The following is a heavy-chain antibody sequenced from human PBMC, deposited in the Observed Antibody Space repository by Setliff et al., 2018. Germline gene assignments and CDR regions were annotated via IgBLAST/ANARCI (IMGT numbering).Heavy chain of an antibody. CDR1: GYTFTTYA. CDR3: ARAKGTTMATQYFDH. V-gene: IGHV7-4-1*02. J-gene: IGHJ4*02. CDR2: INTNTGNP. Sequence: ASVKVSCKASGYTFTTYAMTWMRQAPGQGLEYMGWINTNTGNPSYAQGFTGRYVFALDTSVSTAYLQINSLKAEDTAVYYCARAKGTTMATQYFDHWGQGTLVTVSS. D-gene: IGHD3-10*01.